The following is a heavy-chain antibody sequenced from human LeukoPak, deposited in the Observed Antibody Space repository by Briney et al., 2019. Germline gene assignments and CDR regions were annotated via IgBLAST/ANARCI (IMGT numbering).Heavy chain of an antibody. V-gene: IGHV1-2*02. Sequence: ASVKVSCKASGYTFTGYYMHWVRQAPGQGLEWRGWINPNSGGTNYAQKFQGRVTMTRDTSISTAYMELSRLRSDDTAVYYCARGIVGATPPVDYWGQGTLVTVSS. CDR3: ARGIVGATPPVDY. J-gene: IGHJ4*02. CDR2: INPNSGGT. D-gene: IGHD1-26*01. CDR1: GYTFTGYY.